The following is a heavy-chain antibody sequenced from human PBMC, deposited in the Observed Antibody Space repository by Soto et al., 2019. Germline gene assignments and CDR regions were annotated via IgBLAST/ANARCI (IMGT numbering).Heavy chain of an antibody. D-gene: IGHD3-22*01. J-gene: IGHJ4*02. Sequence: SETLSLTCTVSGGSISSYYWSWIRQPPGKGLEWIGYIYYSGSTNYNPSLKSRVTISVDTSKNQFSLKLSSVTAADTAVYYCARAQAIYDSSGYYFDYWGQGTLVTVSS. CDR1: GGSISSYY. V-gene: IGHV4-59*01. CDR3: ARAQAIYDSSGYYFDY. CDR2: IYYSGST.